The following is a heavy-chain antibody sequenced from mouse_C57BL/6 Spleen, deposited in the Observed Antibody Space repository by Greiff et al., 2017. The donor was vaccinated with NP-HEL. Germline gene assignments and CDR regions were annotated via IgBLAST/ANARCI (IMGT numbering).Heavy chain of an antibody. J-gene: IGHJ1*03. CDR2: IRLKSDNYAT. V-gene: IGHV6-3*01. CDR1: GFTFSNYW. Sequence: EVQLVESGGGLVQPGGSMKLSCVASGFTFSNYWMNWVRQSPEKGLEWVAQIRLKSDNYATHYAESVKGRFTISRDDSKSSVYLQMNNLRAEDTGIYYCTGLRYFDVWGTGTTVTVSS. CDR3: TGLRYFDV.